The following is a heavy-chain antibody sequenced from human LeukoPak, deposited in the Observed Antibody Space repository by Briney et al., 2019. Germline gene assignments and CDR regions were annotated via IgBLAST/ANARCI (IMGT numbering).Heavy chain of an antibody. J-gene: IGHJ3*02. CDR2: IYYSGST. D-gene: IGHD5-18*01. CDR3: ARLANTARAFDI. V-gene: IGHV4-59*08. Sequence: PSETLSLTCTVSGGSISSYYWSWIRQPPGKGLEWIGYIYYSGSTNYNPSFKSRVTISVDTSKNPFSLKLSSVTAADTAVYYCARLANTARAFDIWGQGTMVTVSS. CDR1: GGSISSYY.